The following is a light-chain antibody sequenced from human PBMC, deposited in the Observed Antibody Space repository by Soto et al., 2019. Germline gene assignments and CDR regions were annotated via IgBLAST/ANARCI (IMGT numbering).Light chain of an antibody. V-gene: IGKV3-11*01. J-gene: IGKJ2*01. CDR1: QSVSSY. CDR2: DAS. CDR3: QQRSNWPRT. Sequence: EIVLTQSPATLSLSTGESAALSCRASQSVSSYLAWYQQKPGQAPRLLIYDASKRATGIPARFRGSGSGTDFTLTISSLEPEDFAVYYCQQRSNWPRTFGQGTKLEIK.